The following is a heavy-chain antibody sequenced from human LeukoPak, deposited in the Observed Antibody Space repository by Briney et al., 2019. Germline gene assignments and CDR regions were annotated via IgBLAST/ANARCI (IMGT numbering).Heavy chain of an antibody. J-gene: IGHJ5*02. D-gene: IGHD3-10*01. CDR2: INRSGTGT. CDR1: GFTFSNYR. V-gene: IGHV3-23*01. Sequence: GGSLRLSCTASGFTFSNYRKTWVRQAPGKRLEWVSTINRSGTGTFYADSVKGRFTISRYNSKNKVYLHMSGLSADDTAVYYCAKDGLNPGSHYLNCFDHWGQGTVVTVSS. CDR3: AKDGLNPGSHYLNCFDH.